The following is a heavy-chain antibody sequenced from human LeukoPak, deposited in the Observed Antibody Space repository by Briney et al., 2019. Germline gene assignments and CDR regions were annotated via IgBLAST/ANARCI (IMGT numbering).Heavy chain of an antibody. CDR1: GYSISSGYY. V-gene: IGHV4-38-2*02. Sequence: PSETLSLTCTVSGYSISSGYYWGWIRQPPGKGLEWIGRIYHSGSTYYNPSLKSRVTISVDTSKNQFSLKLSSVTAADTAVYYCARGTNGVKWGQGTLVTVSS. CDR3: ARGTNGVK. CDR2: IYHSGST. J-gene: IGHJ4*02. D-gene: IGHD2-8*01.